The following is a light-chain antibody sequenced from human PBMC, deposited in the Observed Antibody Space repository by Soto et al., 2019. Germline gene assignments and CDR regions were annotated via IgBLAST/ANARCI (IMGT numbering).Light chain of an antibody. J-gene: IGKJ4*01. Sequence: DIQLTQSPSFLSASVGDRVTITCRASQGISSYLAWYQQKPGKGPKLLIYAASTLQSGVPSMFSGSRSETEFSLTIGSLRTEDFRNYYCQQLNSYPFTGGGGPKVEIK. CDR1: QGISSY. CDR2: AAS. V-gene: IGKV1-9*01. CDR3: QQLNSYPFT.